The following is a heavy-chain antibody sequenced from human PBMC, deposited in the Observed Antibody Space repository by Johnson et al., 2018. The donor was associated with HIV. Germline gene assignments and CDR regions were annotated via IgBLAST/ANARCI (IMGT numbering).Heavy chain of an antibody. Sequence: VQLVESGGGLVQPWGSLRLSCAASGFTFSMYAMHWVRQAPGKGLEYVSAISSNGGITYYADSVKGRFTISRDNSKNTLYLQMDSLRAEDMAVYYCTIPYYYDSGGYQWGQGTMVTVSS. CDR1: GFTFSMYA. D-gene: IGHD3-22*01. CDR2: ISSNGGIT. V-gene: IGHV3-64*07. J-gene: IGHJ3*01. CDR3: TIPYYYDSGGYQ.